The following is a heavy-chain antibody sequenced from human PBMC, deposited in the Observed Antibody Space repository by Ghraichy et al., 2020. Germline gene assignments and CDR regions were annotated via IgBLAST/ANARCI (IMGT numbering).Heavy chain of an antibody. D-gene: IGHD3-3*01. J-gene: IGHJ4*01. CDR3: ARGMKRSRFLEWLLYFFDS. V-gene: IGHV1-2*02. CDR1: GYIFTDYY. Sequence: ASVKVSCKASGYIFTDYYIHWVRQARGQGLEWMGWINPNNGATTSVKKFQGRVTMTRDRSITTVYMELSGLKSDDTAVFYCARGMKRSRFLEWLLYFFDSWGHGTLVTVSS. CDR2: INPNNGAT.